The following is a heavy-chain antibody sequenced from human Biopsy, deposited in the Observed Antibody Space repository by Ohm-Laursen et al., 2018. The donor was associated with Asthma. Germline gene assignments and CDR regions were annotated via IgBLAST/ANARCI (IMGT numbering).Heavy chain of an antibody. D-gene: IGHD3-3*01. CDR1: GFTFGDYC. CDR3: ARTFHFWSPYHAEHYQL. J-gene: IGHJ1*01. Sequence: SLRLSCAASGFTFGDYCMSWVRQVPGQGLEWVANIKRDGSEKNHVDSLKGRFTISRDNAKNLLFLQMNGLRAEDTAVYYCARTFHFWSPYHAEHYQLWGQGTLVTVSS. CDR2: IKRDGSEK. V-gene: IGHV3-7*01.